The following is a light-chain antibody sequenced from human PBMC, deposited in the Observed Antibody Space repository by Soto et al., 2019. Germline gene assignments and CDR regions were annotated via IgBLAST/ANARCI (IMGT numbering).Light chain of an antibody. J-gene: IGLJ2*01. Sequence: QSVLTQPPSVSGAPGQRVSISCTGSSSNIGAGYDVHWYHQLPGTAPKLLLYGNNNRPSGVPDRFSGSKSGTSASLVITGLQAEDEAGYYCQSFDTRLNSVVFGGGTKLTVL. CDR3: QSFDTRLNSVV. CDR1: SSNIGAGYD. CDR2: GNN. V-gene: IGLV1-40*01.